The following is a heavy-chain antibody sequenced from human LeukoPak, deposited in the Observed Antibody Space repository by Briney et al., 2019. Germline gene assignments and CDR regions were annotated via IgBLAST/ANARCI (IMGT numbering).Heavy chain of an antibody. CDR3: ATAWTTMAAYYYGMDV. CDR2: FDPEDGET. V-gene: IGHV1-24*01. Sequence: ASVKVSCKVSGYTLTELSMHWVRQAPGKGLEWMGGFDPEDGETIYAQKFQGRVTMTEDTSTDTAYMELSSLGSEDTAVYYCATAWTTMAAYYYGMDVWGQGTTVTVSS. J-gene: IGHJ6*02. D-gene: IGHD5-24*01. CDR1: GYTLTELS.